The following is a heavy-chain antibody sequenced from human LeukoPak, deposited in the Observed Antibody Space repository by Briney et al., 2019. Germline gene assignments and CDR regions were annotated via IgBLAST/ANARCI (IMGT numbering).Heavy chain of an antibody. Sequence: PSETLSLTCTVSGGSISSYYRSWIRQPPGKGLEWIGYISYSGSTSYNPSLKSRVTITLDTSKSQFSLRLSSVTAADTAVYYCAREGYDTNIYYKADYWGQGTLVTVSS. J-gene: IGHJ4*02. D-gene: IGHD3-22*01. V-gene: IGHV4-59*01. CDR2: ISYSGST. CDR1: GGSISSYY. CDR3: AREGYDTNIYYKADY.